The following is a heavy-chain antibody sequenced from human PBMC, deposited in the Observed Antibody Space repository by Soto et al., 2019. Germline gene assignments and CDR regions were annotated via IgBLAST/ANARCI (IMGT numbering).Heavy chain of an antibody. CDR2: ISNSGGET. Sequence: EVQLLESGGALVQPGGSLRLSCAASGFTFTNSHMSWVRQAPGKGLEWVSSISNSGGETYYIDSVKGRLSISRDNSRNTLDLQMNSLRAEDMAVYYCTKRRGGWGPFDPWGQGTLVTVSS. CDR3: TKRRGGWGPFDP. D-gene: IGHD1-26*01. V-gene: IGHV3-23*01. J-gene: IGHJ5*02. CDR1: GFTFTNSH.